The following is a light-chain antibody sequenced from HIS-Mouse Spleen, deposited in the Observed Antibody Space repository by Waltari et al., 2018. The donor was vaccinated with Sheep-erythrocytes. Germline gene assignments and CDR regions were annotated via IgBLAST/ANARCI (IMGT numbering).Light chain of an antibody. CDR1: KLGDKY. J-gene: IGLJ2*01. CDR2: QDS. V-gene: IGLV3-1*01. Sequence: SYELTQPPSVSVSPGQTASITCSGDKLGDKYACWYQQKPGQPPVLVIYQDSKRPSGIPERFSGSNSGNTATLTISGTPAMDEADYYCQAWDSSTVVFGGGTKLTVL. CDR3: QAWDSSTVV.